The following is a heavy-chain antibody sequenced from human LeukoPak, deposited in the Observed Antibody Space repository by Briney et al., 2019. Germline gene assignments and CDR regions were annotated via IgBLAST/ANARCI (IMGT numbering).Heavy chain of an antibody. Sequence: GASVKISRKASGYTFTGYCMHWVRQAPGQGLEWMGWINPKSGGTNYAQKFQGRVTMTRDTSISTTYMELSRLRSDDTAVYYCARDLGISGWYAPPLGYFDYWGQGTLVTVSS. CDR3: ARDLGISGWYAPPLGYFDY. V-gene: IGHV1-2*02. J-gene: IGHJ4*02. CDR1: GYTFTGYC. D-gene: IGHD6-19*01. CDR2: INPKSGGT.